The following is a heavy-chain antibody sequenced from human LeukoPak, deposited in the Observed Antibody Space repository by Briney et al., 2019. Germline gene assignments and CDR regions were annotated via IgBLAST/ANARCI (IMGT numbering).Heavy chain of an antibody. D-gene: IGHD5-24*01. CDR2: ISGSGDST. Sequence: GGSLRLSCAASGFTFSSYATSWVRQAPGKGLEWVSGISGSGDSTYYADSVKGRFTISRDNSKNTLYLQMNSLRTEDTAVYYCAKLPVEDYWGQGTLVTVSS. V-gene: IGHV3-23*01. J-gene: IGHJ4*02. CDR3: AKLPVEDY. CDR1: GFTFSSYA.